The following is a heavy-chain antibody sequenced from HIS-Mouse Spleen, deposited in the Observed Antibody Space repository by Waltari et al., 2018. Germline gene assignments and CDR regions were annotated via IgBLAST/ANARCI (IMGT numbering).Heavy chain of an antibody. CDR3: AREIPYSSSWYDWYFDL. Sequence: QLQLQESGPGLVKPSETLSLTCTVSGGSISSSSYYWGWIRQPPGKGLEWIGSSYYSGSTYSNPSLKSRVTISGDTSKNQFSLKLSSVTAADTAVYYCAREIPYSSSWYDWYFDLWGRGTLVTVSS. J-gene: IGHJ2*01. CDR1: GGSISSSSYY. V-gene: IGHV4-39*07. D-gene: IGHD6-13*01. CDR2: SYYSGST.